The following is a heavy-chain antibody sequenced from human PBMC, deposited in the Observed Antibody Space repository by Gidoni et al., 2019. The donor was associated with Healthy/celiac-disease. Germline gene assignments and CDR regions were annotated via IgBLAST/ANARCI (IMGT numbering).Heavy chain of an antibody. Sequence: QVQLVESGGGVVQPGWSLRLYCPASGFTSSSYAMPWVRQAQGKGLEWVAVISYDGRNKDDADTVKGRFTISRDNSKNTRYLQMNSLRAEDTAVYYWAREGKAYYDSSGYIDYWGQGTLVTVSS. CDR3: AREGKAYYDSSGYIDY. J-gene: IGHJ4*02. CDR1: GFTSSSYA. CDR2: ISYDGRNK. D-gene: IGHD3-22*01. V-gene: IGHV3-30*04.